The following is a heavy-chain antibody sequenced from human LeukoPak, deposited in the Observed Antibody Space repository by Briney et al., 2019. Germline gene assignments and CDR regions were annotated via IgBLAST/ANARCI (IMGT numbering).Heavy chain of an antibody. D-gene: IGHD3-22*01. CDR2: IYYSGST. Sequence: SETLSLTCTVSGGSISSYYWSWIRQPPGKGLEWIGYIYYSGSTNYNPSLKSRVTISVDTSKNQFSLKLSSVTAADTAVYYCEGRGYYYDSSGYLRDDAFDIWGQGTMVTVSS. CDR3: EGRGYYYDSSGYLRDDAFDI. CDR1: GGSISSYY. J-gene: IGHJ3*02. V-gene: IGHV4-59*01.